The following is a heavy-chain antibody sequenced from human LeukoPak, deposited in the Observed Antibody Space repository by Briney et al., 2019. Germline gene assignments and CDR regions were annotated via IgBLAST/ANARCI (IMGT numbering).Heavy chain of an antibody. V-gene: IGHV4-34*01. Sequence: PSETLSPTCAIYGEPFSTYYGIWIRQPPGKGLEWIGEINQSGRTNYNPSLKSRVTISVDTSKNQFSLKLKSVTAADTAVYYCARDGGSNNYWFDPWGQGMLVSVSS. CDR1: GEPFSTYY. CDR2: INQSGRT. J-gene: IGHJ5*02. CDR3: ARDGGSNNYWFDP. D-gene: IGHD4-23*01.